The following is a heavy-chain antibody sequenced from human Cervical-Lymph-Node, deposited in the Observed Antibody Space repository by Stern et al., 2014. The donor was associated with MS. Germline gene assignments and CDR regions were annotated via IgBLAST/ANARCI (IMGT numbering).Heavy chain of an antibody. V-gene: IGHV1-69*01. J-gene: IGHJ4*02. Sequence: VQLVESGAEVKKPGSSVKVSCKASGGTFSNYAIAWVRQAPGQGLEWMGGIIPILGTSTYAKKSQGRFTITADAFSTTAYMELSSVRSEDTAVYYCARDRSLGVTPFFDNWGQGTLVTVSS. CDR1: GGTFSNYA. D-gene: IGHD3-22*01. CDR2: IIPILGTS. CDR3: ARDRSLGVTPFFDN.